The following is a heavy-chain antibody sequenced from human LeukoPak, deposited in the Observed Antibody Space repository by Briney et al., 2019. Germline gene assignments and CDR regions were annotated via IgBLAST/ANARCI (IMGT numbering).Heavy chain of an antibody. J-gene: IGHJ4*02. V-gene: IGHV4-30-4*08. CDR2: FYYSGST. CDR3: ARGLHYYDSSALLV. D-gene: IGHD3-22*01. CDR1: GGSISSSSYY. Sequence: SETLSLTCTVSGGSISSSSYYWGWIRQPPGKGLEWIGYFYYSGSTYYNPSLKSRVTISVDTSKNQFSLKLSSVTAADTAVYYCARGLHYYDSSALLVWGQGTLVTVSS.